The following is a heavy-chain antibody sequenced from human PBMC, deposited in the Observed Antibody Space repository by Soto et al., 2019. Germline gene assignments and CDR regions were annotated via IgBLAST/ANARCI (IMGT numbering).Heavy chain of an antibody. Sequence: ASVKVSCKASGYTFTSYDINWVRQATGQGLEWMGWMNPNSGNTGYAQKFQGRVTMTRNTSISTAYMELSSLRSEDTAVYYCARSLAPLAARPYYYYYGMDVWGQGTTVTVS. CDR1: GYTFTSYD. V-gene: IGHV1-8*01. CDR2: MNPNSGNT. D-gene: IGHD6-6*01. CDR3: ARSLAPLAARPYYYYYGMDV. J-gene: IGHJ6*02.